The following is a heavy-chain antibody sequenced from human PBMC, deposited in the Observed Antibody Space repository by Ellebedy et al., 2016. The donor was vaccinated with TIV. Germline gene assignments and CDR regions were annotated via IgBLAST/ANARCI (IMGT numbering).Heavy chain of an antibody. CDR3: ARGGMYVSGWLGV. J-gene: IGHJ4*02. V-gene: IGHV3-33*01. D-gene: IGHD6-19*01. CDR2: IWFDGSHE. CDR1: GFGFHEYA. Sequence: GGSLRLXCAASGFGFHEYAMHWVRQAPGKGLEWVAVIWFDGSHEYSADSVKDRFYISRDNSKRMLFLQMNSLRVDDTAVYYCARGGMYVSGWLGVWGQGTLVTVSS.